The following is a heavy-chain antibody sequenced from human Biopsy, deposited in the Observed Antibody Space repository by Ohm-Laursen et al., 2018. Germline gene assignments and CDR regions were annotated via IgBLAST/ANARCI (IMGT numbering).Heavy chain of an antibody. CDR3: AKHGSGWTGDDAFHI. J-gene: IGHJ3*02. CDR1: GGSISSYY. D-gene: IGHD6-19*01. CDR2: ISYSRDT. V-gene: IGHV4-59*08. Sequence: SETLSLTCTVSGGSISSYYWSWIRQAPGKGLEWIGYISYSRDTNYNPSLKSRITISVDTSKNHFSRKPTSVTAADTAVYYCAKHGSGWTGDDAFHIWGQGTMVTVSS.